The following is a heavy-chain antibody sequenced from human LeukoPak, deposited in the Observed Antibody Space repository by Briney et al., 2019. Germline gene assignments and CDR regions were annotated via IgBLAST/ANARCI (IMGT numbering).Heavy chain of an antibody. J-gene: IGHJ5*02. V-gene: IGHV3-11*03. Sequence: PGESLRLSCAASGFIFSDHYMTWIRQAPGKGLEWVSYISGGSSDTNYADSAKGRFTISRDNAKNSLYLQMNNLRAEDTAVYYCARQCSIVKCSWGQGTLVTVSS. CDR3: ARQCSIVKCS. D-gene: IGHD2-2*01. CDR1: GFIFSDHY. CDR2: ISGGSSDT.